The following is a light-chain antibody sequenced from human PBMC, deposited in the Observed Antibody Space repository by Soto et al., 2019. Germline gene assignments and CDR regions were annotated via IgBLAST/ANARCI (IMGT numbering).Light chain of an antibody. J-gene: IGKJ5*01. CDR3: QQRRSWPPTIT. CDR1: ERLSSVY. CDR2: GAS. V-gene: IGKV3-11*01. Sequence: EIVLTQSPGTLSLSPGERATLSCRASERLSSVYLAWYQQRPGQPPRLLIYGASNRATGIPDRFSGSGSGTDFTLTITSLEPEDFAVYYCQQRRSWPPTITFGQGTRLEIK.